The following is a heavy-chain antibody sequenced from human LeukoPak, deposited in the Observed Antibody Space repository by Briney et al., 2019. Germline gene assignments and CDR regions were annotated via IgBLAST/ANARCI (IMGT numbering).Heavy chain of an antibody. V-gene: IGHV3-48*04. J-gene: IGHJ3*02. CDR1: GFTFSSYS. Sequence: GGSLRLSCAASGFTFSSYSMNWVRQAPGKGLEWVSYISSSSSTIYYADSVKGRFTISRDNAKNSLYLQMNSLRAEDTAVYYCARVRVMRLSGAFDIWGQGTMVTVSS. CDR3: ARVRVMRLSGAFDI. CDR2: ISSSSSTI. D-gene: IGHD6-25*01.